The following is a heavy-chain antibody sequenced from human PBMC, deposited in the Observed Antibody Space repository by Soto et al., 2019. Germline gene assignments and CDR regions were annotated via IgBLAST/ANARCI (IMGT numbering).Heavy chain of an antibody. CDR1: VGSISSYY. V-gene: IGHV4-59*08. Sequence: QVQLQESGPGLVKPSETLSLSCTVSVGSISSYYWSWFRQSPGKRMEWIGYVHHSWGSSYNPSLQGRVAISLDTSKSQFSLKVTSVTATDTAVYYCARQGFGPLHGLVDVWGQGTTVTVSS. CDR3: ARQGFGPLHGLVDV. J-gene: IGHJ6*02. D-gene: IGHD3-10*01. CDR2: VHHSWGS.